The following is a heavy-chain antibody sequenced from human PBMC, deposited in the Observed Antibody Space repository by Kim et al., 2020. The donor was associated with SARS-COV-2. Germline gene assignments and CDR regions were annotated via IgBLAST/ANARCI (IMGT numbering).Heavy chain of an antibody. J-gene: IGHJ4*02. V-gene: IGHV4-30-4*01. CDR2: IYYSGST. CDR3: ARVEGSDFWSGYYGYFDY. D-gene: IGHD3-3*01. CDR1: GGSISSGDYY. Sequence: SETLSLTCTVSGGSISSGDYYWSWIRQPPGKGLEWIGYIYYSGSTYYNPSLKSRVTISVDTSKNQFSLKLSSVTAADTAVYYCARVEGSDFWSGYYGYFDYWGQGTLVTVSS.